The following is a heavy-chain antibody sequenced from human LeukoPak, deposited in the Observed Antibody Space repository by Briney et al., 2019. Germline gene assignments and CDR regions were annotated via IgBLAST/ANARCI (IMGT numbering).Heavy chain of an antibody. Sequence: PGGSLRLSCAASGFTFSDYYMSWIRQAPGKGLEWVSYISSSGSTIYYADSVKGRFTISRDNAKNSLYLQMNSLRAEDTAVYYCARDPPTVDTAMVYWGQGTLVTVSS. CDR3: ARDPPTVDTAMVY. J-gene: IGHJ4*02. V-gene: IGHV3-11*04. CDR1: GFTFSDYY. CDR2: ISSSGSTI. D-gene: IGHD5-18*01.